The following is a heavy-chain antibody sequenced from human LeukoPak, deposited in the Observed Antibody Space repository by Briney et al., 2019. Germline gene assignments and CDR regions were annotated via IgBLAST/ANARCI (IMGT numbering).Heavy chain of an antibody. CDR3: ANHYYGSGFDY. D-gene: IGHD3-10*01. CDR2: ISIGGDTT. Sequence: GGSLRLSCAASGFTFSSHGMCWVRRAPGRGLEWVSSISIGGDTTYSDSVKGRFTISRDNSKNTLYLQLDSLRAEDTAIYYCANHYYGSGFDYWGQGTLVTVST. V-gene: IGHV3-23*01. CDR1: GFTFSSHG. J-gene: IGHJ4*02.